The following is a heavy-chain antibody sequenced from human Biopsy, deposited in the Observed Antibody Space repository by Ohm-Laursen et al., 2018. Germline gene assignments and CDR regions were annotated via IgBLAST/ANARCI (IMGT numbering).Heavy chain of an antibody. CDR1: GDSISTSTTYY. Sequence: TLSLTCTVSGDSISTSTTYYWAWPRQPPGKGLESIGSIFYSGITYYNPSLQSRVTMSVDTSKNQFSLNLTSVTAADTAVYYCARHPTGFWFDPWGQGTLVIVSS. CDR3: ARHPTGFWFDP. CDR2: IFYSGIT. J-gene: IGHJ5*02. V-gene: IGHV4-39*01.